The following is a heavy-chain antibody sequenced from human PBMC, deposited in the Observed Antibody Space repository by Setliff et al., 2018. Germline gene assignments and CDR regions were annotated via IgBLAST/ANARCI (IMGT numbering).Heavy chain of an antibody. J-gene: IGHJ6*03. Sequence: GESLKISCAASGFTFNTYLMNWVRQAPGKGLEWVSHIRDTGTTVHYADSVKGRFTISRDNAKNSLYLQMNSLRAEDTAVYYCVRDDVRGYYMDVWGKGTRSPSP. CDR1: GFTFNTYL. V-gene: IGHV3-48*01. D-gene: IGHD3-10*02. CDR2: IRDTGTTV. CDR3: VRDDVRGYYMDV.